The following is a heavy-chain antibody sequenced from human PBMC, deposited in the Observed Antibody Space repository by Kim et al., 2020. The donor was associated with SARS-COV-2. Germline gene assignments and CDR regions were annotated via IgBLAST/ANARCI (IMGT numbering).Heavy chain of an antibody. CDR2: INTNTGNP. Sequence: ASVKVSCKASGYTFTSYAMNWVRQAPGQGLEWMGWINTNTGNPTYAQGFTGRFVFSLDTSVSTAYLQISSLKAEDTAVYYCARPPGPWWELLHGEYFQHWGQGTLVTVSS. CDR3: ARPPGPWWELLHGEYFQH. CDR1: GYTFTSYA. D-gene: IGHD1-26*01. V-gene: IGHV7-4-1*02. J-gene: IGHJ1*01.